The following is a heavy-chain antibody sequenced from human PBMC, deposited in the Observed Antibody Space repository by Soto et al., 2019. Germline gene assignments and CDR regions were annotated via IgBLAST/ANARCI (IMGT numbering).Heavy chain of an antibody. V-gene: IGHV5-51*01. Sequence: PGESLKISCKGSGYIFTSYWIAWARQMPGKGLEWMGLIYPGDSDTRYSPSFQGQVTISADKSISTAYLQWSSLEASDTSMYYCAGLGKSRGRTPSYTKTKTSLIQHYYGMDVWGQGTTVTVSS. J-gene: IGHJ6*02. CDR1: GYIFTSYW. CDR3: AGLGKSRGRTPSYTKTKTSLIQHYYGMDV. D-gene: IGHD3-16*02. CDR2: IYPGDSDT.